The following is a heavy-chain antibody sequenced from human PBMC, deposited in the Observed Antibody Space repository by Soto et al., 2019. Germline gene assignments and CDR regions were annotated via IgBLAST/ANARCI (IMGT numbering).Heavy chain of an antibody. J-gene: IGHJ4*02. Sequence: XXSLRLSCVASGFTFSNYWMHWVRQAPGXXXXXXSXXXGHXXGIXXXXXXXGXXXIXXXNEKKTMYLQMNSLRPEDTAVYYCSRWSEYWGQGTVVNVSS. CDR3: SRWSEY. CDR2: XXGHXXGI. CDR1: GFTFSNYW. D-gene: IGHD2-15*01. V-gene: IGHV3-74*01.